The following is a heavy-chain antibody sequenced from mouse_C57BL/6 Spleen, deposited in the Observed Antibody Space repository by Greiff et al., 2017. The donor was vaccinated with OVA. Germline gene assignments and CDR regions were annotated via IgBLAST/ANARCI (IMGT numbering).Heavy chain of an antibody. D-gene: IGHD1-1*01. Sequence: VQLQESGAELSRPGASVKLSCKASGYTFTSYGISWVKQRTRQGLEWVGEIFPRSGNTYYNEKFSGKATLSADNTSSTAYMVLCTLTSEDSAVYVGARHITTVVDSEAMDYWGQGTSVTVSS. CDR1: GYTFTSYG. CDR2: IFPRSGNT. CDR3: ARHITTVVDSEAMDY. J-gene: IGHJ4*01. V-gene: IGHV1-81*01.